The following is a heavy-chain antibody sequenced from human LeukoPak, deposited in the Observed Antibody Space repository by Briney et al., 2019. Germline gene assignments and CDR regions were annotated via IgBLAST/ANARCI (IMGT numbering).Heavy chain of an antibody. CDR3: ARDARLGEVKYYMDV. D-gene: IGHD3-16*01. V-gene: IGHV3-48*03. CDR2: ISSSGSTI. Sequence: PGGSLRLSCAASGFTFSSYEMNSVRQAPGKGLEWVSYISSSGSTIYYADSVKGRFTISRDNAKNSLYLQMNSLRAEDTAVYYCARDARLGEVKYYMDVWGKGTTVTVSS. CDR1: GFTFSSYE. J-gene: IGHJ6*03.